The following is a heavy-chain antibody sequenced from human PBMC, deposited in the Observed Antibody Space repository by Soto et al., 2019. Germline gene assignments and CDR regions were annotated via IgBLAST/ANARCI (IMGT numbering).Heavy chain of an antibody. CDR1: GGTFSSYT. J-gene: IGHJ6*02. CDR2: IVPILGIP. Sequence: QVQLVQSGAEVKKPGSSVKVSCKASGGTFSSYTITWGRQAPGQGLEWMGRIVPILGIPNYTQKFQGRVTITADKSTRTAYMELSSLRSEDTAVYYCARMRGNDGMDVWGQGTTVTVSS. CDR3: ARMRGNDGMDV. D-gene: IGHD1-1*01. V-gene: IGHV1-69*02.